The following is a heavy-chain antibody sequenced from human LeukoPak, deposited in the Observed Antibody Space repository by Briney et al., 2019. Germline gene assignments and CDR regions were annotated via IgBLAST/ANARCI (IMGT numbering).Heavy chain of an antibody. D-gene: IGHD3-10*01. J-gene: IGHJ6*02. Sequence: GRSLRLSCAASGFTFSTYGMHWVRRAPGKGLEWVAGIYYDGSDSYYGGSVKGRFTISRDNSKNTLYLQMNSLRAEDTAVYYCARYYGSGRGYYGLDVWGQGTTVTVSS. CDR3: ARYYGSGRGYYGLDV. V-gene: IGHV3-33*01. CDR2: IYYDGSDS. CDR1: GFTFSTYG.